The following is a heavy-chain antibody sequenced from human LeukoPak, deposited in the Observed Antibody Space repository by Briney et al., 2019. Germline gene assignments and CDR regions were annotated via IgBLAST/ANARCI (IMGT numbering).Heavy chain of an antibody. CDR3: AKGHSAHGTGFDC. CDR1: GLTFYSYG. Sequence: GGSLRLSCAASGLTFYSYGMSWVRQAPGKGLEWVSGISGSGDTTYYADSVKGRFTISRDNSKNTLYLQMNSLRVEDTGVYYCAKGHSAHGTGFDCWGQGTQVAVSP. J-gene: IGHJ4*02. V-gene: IGHV3-23*01. D-gene: IGHD1-14*01. CDR2: ISGSGDTT.